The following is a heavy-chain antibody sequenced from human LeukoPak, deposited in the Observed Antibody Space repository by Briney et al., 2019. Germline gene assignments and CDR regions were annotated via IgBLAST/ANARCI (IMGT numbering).Heavy chain of an antibody. CDR3: ARDNGYSYGYSYYYYGMDV. CDR1: GFTFSSYA. CDR2: ISYDGSNK. J-gene: IGHJ6*02. Sequence: GSLRLSCAASGFTFSSYAMHWVRQAPGKGLEWVAVISYDGSNKYYADSVKGRFTISRDNSKNTLYLQMNSLRAEDTAVYYCARDNGYSYGYSYYYYGMDVWGQGTTVTVSS. V-gene: IGHV3-30-3*01. D-gene: IGHD5-18*01.